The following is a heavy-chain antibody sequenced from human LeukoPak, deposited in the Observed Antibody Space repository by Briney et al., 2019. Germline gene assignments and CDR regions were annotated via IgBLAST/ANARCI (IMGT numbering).Heavy chain of an antibody. Sequence: PGGSLRLSCAASGFTFSSYGMHWARQAPGKGLEWVAFIRYDGSNKYYADSVKGRFTISRDNSKNTLYPQMNSLRAEDTAVYYCASSVVVPAAIDYWGQGALVTVSS. CDR3: ASSVVVPAAIDY. CDR1: GFTFSSYG. D-gene: IGHD2-2*01. CDR2: IRYDGSNK. J-gene: IGHJ4*02. V-gene: IGHV3-30*02.